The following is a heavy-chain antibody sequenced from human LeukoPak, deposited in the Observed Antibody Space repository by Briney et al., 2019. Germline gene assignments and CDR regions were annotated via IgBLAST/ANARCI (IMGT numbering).Heavy chain of an antibody. CDR2: ISSSGTYK. V-gene: IGHV3-21*04. J-gene: IGHJ4*02. CDR1: GFTFSSYS. D-gene: IGHD3-10*01. Sequence: GGSLRLSCAVSGFTFSSYSMSWVRQAPGKGLEWVSSISSSGTYKYYADSVKGRFTISRDNAKNSLYLQMNSLRAEDTAVYYCVAPGSPAGSYYYGDYWGQGSLVTVSS. CDR3: VAPGSPAGSYYYGDY.